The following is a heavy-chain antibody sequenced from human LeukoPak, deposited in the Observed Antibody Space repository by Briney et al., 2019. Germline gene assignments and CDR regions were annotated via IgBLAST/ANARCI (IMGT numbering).Heavy chain of an antibody. Sequence: GGSLRLSCAASGFTFSSYVMSWVRQAPGKGLEWVSGISGRGSSTYYADSVKGRFTISRDNSKNTLYLQMNSLRAEDTAVYYCARGRFGELSVATFDIWGQGTMVTVSS. D-gene: IGHD3-10*01. J-gene: IGHJ3*02. V-gene: IGHV3-23*01. CDR2: ISGRGSST. CDR1: GFTFSSYV. CDR3: ARGRFGELSVATFDI.